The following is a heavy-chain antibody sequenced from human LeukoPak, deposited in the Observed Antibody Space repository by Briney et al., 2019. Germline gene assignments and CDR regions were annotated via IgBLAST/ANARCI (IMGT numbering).Heavy chain of an antibody. D-gene: IGHD3-3*01. V-gene: IGHV4-34*01. CDR2: INHSGST. CDR1: GGSFSGYY. CDR3: ARGLHYDFWSGYYRSNWFDP. J-gene: IGHJ5*02. Sequence: SETLSLTCAVYGGSFSGYYWSWIRQPPGKGLEWIGEINHSGSTNCNPSLKSRVTISVDTSKNQFSLKLSSVTAADTAVYYCARGLHYDFWSGYYRSNWFDPWGQGTLVTVSS.